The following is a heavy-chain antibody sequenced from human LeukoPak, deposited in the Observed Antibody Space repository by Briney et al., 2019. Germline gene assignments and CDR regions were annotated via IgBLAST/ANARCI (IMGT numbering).Heavy chain of an antibody. V-gene: IGHV3-7*03. D-gene: IGHD2-15*01. CDR2: IKQEGSEK. Sequence: GRPLTLSCASSGFFFRHYWKIGFRQAPGKAVEWVANIKQEGSEKYYVDFVKGRITISRDNAKNSLYLQMNSLRAEDTAVYYCAREEGRGSPFDYWGQGTLLTVSS. J-gene: IGHJ4*02. CDR3: AREEGRGSPFDY. CDR1: GFFFRHYW.